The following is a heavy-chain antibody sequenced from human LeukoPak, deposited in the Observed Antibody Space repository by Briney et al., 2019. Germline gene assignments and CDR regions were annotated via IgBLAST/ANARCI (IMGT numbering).Heavy chain of an antibody. J-gene: IGHJ4*02. CDR1: GGTFSSYA. CDR3: ARETYYDSSGSQASRYFDY. D-gene: IGHD3-22*01. CDR2: IIPIFGIA. Sequence: SVKVSCKASGGTFSSYAISWVRRAPGQGLEWMGRIIPIFGIANYAQKFQGRVTITADKSTSTAYMELSSLRSEDTAVYYCARETYYDSSGSQASRYFDYWGQGTLVTVSS. V-gene: IGHV1-69*04.